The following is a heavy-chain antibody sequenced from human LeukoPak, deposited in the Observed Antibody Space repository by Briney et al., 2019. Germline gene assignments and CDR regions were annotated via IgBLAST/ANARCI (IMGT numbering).Heavy chain of an antibody. CDR2: INEDGGEK. CDR1: GFPFTTYW. Sequence: GGSLRLSCAASGFPFTTYWMSWVRQAPGKGLEWVANINEDGGEKYYADSVKGRFIISRDNARNSLYVQMNSLRAEDTAVYYCARTSGDPFGYWGQGTLVAVSS. CDR3: ARTSGDPFGY. V-gene: IGHV3-7*01. J-gene: IGHJ4*02. D-gene: IGHD4-17*01.